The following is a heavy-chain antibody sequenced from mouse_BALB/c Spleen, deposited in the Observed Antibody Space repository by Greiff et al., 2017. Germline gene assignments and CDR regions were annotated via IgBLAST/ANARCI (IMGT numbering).Heavy chain of an antibody. D-gene: IGHD1-1*01. CDR1: GYAFSSYW. V-gene: IGHV1-80*01. J-gene: IGHJ3*01. Sequence: QVQLQQSGAELVRPGSSVKISCKASGYAFSSYWMNWVKQRPGQGLEWIGQIYPGDGDTNYNGKFKGKDTLTADKSSSTAYMQLSSLTSEDSAVYFCARSAIIPFAYWGQGTLVTVSA. CDR2: IYPGDGDT. CDR3: ARSAIIPFAY.